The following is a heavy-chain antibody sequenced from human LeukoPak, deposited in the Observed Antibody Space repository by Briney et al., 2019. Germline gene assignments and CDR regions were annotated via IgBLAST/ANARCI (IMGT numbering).Heavy chain of an antibody. V-gene: IGHV3-23*01. Sequence: GGSLRLSCAASGFTFSSYAMSWVRQAPGKGLEWVSAITSSGGSTYYADSVKGRFTISRDNSKNTLYLQMNSLRAEDTAVYYCAKYYDYVWGSFDYWGQGTLVTVSS. CDR2: ITSSGGST. CDR1: GFTFSSYA. CDR3: AKYYDYVWGSFDY. J-gene: IGHJ4*02. D-gene: IGHD3-16*01.